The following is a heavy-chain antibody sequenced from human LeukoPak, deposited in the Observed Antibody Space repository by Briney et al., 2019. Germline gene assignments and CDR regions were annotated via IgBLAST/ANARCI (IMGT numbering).Heavy chain of an antibody. CDR1: GFTFSDHF. Sequence: TGGSLRLSCAASGFTFSDHFMTWIRQAPGKGLEWVSFISSTSPYTNYADSVKGRFTISRDNAKNSLYLQMNSLRAEDTAVYYCATYWRYFDWLLSDIWGLGTMVTVSS. J-gene: IGHJ3*02. D-gene: IGHD3-9*01. CDR2: ISSTSPYT. V-gene: IGHV3-11*03. CDR3: ATYWRYFDWLLSDI.